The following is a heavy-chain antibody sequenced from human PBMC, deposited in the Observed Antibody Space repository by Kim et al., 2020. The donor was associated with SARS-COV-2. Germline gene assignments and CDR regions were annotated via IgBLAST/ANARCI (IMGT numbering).Heavy chain of an antibody. CDR2: IKSKTDGGTT. CDR1: GFTFSNAW. J-gene: IGHJ4*02. CDR3: TTFHPPGQWPYFDY. V-gene: IGHV3-15*01. D-gene: IGHD6-19*01. Sequence: GGSLRLSCAASGFTFSNAWMSWVRQAPGKGLEWVGRIKSKTDGGTTDYAAPVKGRFTISRDDSKNTLYLQMNSLKTEDTAVYYCTTFHPPGQWPYFDYWGQGTLVTVSS.